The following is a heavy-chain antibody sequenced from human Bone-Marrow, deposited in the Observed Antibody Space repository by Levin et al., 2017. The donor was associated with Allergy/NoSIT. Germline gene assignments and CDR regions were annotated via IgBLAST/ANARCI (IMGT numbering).Heavy chain of an antibody. V-gene: IGHV3-11*01. J-gene: IGHJ4*02. CDR3: AGGHKDSWLIHFAS. Sequence: GGSLRLSCAASGFIFSDYYMNWIRQAPGKGLEWISYISSSGKTIYYADSVKGRFTISRDNAKNSLFLQMTSLRVEDTAVYYCAGGHKDSWLIHFASWGQGNLVAVSS. CDR1: GFIFSDYY. D-gene: IGHD2-15*01. CDR2: ISSSGKTI.